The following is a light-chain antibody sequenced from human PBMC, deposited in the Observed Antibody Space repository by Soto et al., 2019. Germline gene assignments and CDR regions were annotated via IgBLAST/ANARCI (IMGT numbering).Light chain of an antibody. J-gene: IGKJ1*01. V-gene: IGKV3-20*01. CDR2: GAS. CDR3: QQYGRSPPWT. CDR1: LSVSSLY. Sequence: EIVLTQSPGTLSLSPGERATLSCRASLSVSSLYLAWFQQKPGQAPRLLMYGASTRATGIPDRFSGSGSGTDFTLTISRLEPEDFAVYYCQQYGRSPPWTFGQGTKVDIK.